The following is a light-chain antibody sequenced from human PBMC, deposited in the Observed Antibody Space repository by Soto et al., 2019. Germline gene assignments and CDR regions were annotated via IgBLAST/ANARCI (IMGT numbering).Light chain of an antibody. CDR2: SGD. J-gene: IGKJ1*01. Sequence: EVVVTQSPDTLSLSPGETATLSCRASQSVSSSVAWYQHKPGQSPRLVVYSGDKRAPGIPPRFSGSGSGTDFPLTISSLESDDFAIYYCQQRYSWLRAFGPGTKVEVK. CDR1: QSVSSS. V-gene: IGKV3-11*01. CDR3: QQRYSWLRA.